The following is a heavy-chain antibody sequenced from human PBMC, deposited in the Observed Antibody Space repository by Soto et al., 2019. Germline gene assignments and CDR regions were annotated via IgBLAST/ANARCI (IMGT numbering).Heavy chain of an antibody. Sequence: SETLSLTCTVSGGSISSYCWSWIRQPPGKGLEWIGFIYYSGSTNYNPSLKSRVTISVDTSKNQFSLKLSSVTAADTAVYYCARFGIAVAWFDYWGQGTLVTVSS. CDR3: ARFGIAVAWFDY. V-gene: IGHV4-59*01. CDR2: IYYSGST. CDR1: GGSISSYC. J-gene: IGHJ4*02. D-gene: IGHD6-19*01.